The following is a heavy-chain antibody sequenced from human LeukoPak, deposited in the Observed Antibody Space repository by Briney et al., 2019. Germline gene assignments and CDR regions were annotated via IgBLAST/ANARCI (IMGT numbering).Heavy chain of an antibody. Sequence: GGSLRLSCAASGFTVSSNYMSWVRQAPGKGLEWVSVIYSGGSTYYADSVKGRLTISRDNSKNTLYLQMNSLRAEDTAVYYCARSARNYVWGSYRRADYWGQGTLVTVSS. J-gene: IGHJ4*02. V-gene: IGHV3-53*01. CDR2: IYSGGST. CDR3: ARSARNYVWGSYRRADY. CDR1: GFTVSSNY. D-gene: IGHD3-16*02.